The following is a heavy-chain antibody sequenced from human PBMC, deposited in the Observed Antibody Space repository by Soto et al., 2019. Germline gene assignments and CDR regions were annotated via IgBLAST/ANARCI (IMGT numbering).Heavy chain of an antibody. V-gene: IGHV1-18*01. D-gene: IGHD3-10*01. J-gene: IGHJ4*02. Sequence: QVQLVQSGAEVKKPGASVKVSCKASGYTFTSYGISWVRQAPGQGLEWMGWISAYNGNTNYAQKLQGRVTMTTDTSTITAYMELRSLRSDDTAVYYCARVYRITMVRGELSEYWCQGTLVTVSS. CDR3: ARVYRITMVRGELSEY. CDR2: ISAYNGNT. CDR1: GYTFTSYG.